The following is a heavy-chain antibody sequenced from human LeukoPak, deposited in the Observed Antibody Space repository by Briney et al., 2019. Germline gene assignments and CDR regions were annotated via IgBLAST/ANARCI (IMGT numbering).Heavy chain of an antibody. CDR2: MNPNSGNT. V-gene: IGHV1-8*02. CDR3: ARWGTGAAGDY. D-gene: IGHD6-13*01. Sequence: GASVKVPCKASGGTFSSYAISWVRQATGQGLEWMGWMNPNSGNTGYAQKFQGRVTMTRNTSISTAYMELSSLRSEDTAVYYCARWGTGAAGDYWGQGTLVTVSS. J-gene: IGHJ4*02. CDR1: GGTFSSYA.